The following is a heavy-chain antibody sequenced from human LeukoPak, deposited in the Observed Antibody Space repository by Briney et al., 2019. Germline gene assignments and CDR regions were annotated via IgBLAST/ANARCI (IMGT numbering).Heavy chain of an antibody. CDR1: GYSISSGHY. Sequence: SETLSLTCAVSGYSISSGHYWGWIRQPPGEGLEWIGSIYHSGSSYHNPSLKSRVTISVDTSTNQFFLRLSSVTAADTAVYYCARHGVSYTDPFDIWGQGTAVTVSP. CDR2: IYHSGSS. V-gene: IGHV4-38-2*01. J-gene: IGHJ3*02. D-gene: IGHD2-8*01. CDR3: ARHGVSYTDPFDI.